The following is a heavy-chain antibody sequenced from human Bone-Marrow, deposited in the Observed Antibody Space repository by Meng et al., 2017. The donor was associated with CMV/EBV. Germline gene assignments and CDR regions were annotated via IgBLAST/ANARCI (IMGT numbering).Heavy chain of an antibody. CDR1: GFTFSSYA. V-gene: IGHV3-7*01. Sequence: GGSLRLSCAASGFTFSSYAMSWVRQAPGKGLEWVANIKEDGSEKYYVDSVKGRFTISRDNAKNSLYLQMNSLRAEDTAVYYCARTLAALGPYGMDVWGQGTTVTVSS. D-gene: IGHD6-13*01. CDR3: ARTLAALGPYGMDV. CDR2: IKEDGSEK. J-gene: IGHJ6*02.